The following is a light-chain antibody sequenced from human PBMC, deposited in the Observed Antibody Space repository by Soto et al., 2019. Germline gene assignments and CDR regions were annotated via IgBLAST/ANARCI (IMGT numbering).Light chain of an antibody. V-gene: IGKV2D-29*01. CDR1: QSLLHSDGQTH. J-gene: IGKJ3*01. CDR3: MQSIQPPFS. CDR2: EVS. Sequence: DIVRTQTPLSLSVTPGQPASISGKSSQSLLHSDGQTHLYWYLQKPGQHPQLLIYEVSNRFSGVPDRFSGSGSGTDSSPKITRVEAEDVGVYSCMQSIQPPFSFGPGIKVDIK.